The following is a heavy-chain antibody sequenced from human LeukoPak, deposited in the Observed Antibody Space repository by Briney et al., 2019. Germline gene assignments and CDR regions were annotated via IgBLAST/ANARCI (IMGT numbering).Heavy chain of an antibody. CDR1: GYTFNYYA. J-gene: IGHJ4*02. CDR3: ARDDFSTYPGLNYFDY. Sequence: ASVKVSCKASGYTFNYYAVHWVRQAPGQRLEWMGWTNVGNDYTESSQEFQDRLTITSDTTATTVYMELGSLRSEDTAVYYCARDDFSTYPGLNYFDYWGQGSLVTVSS. CDR2: TNVGNDYT. V-gene: IGHV1-3*02. D-gene: IGHD4-11*01.